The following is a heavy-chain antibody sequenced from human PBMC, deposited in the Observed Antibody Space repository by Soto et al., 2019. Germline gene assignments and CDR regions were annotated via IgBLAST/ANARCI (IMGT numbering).Heavy chain of an antibody. Sequence: SETLSLTCAVYGGSFSGYYWSWIRQPPGKGLEWIGEINHSGSTNYNPSLKSRVTISVDTSKNQFSLKLSSVTAADTAVYYCARDSIGGNARSFDYWGEGTLVTVSS. CDR3: ARDSIGGNARSFDY. CDR1: GGSFSGYY. V-gene: IGHV4-34*01. J-gene: IGHJ4*02. D-gene: IGHD2-15*01. CDR2: INHSGST.